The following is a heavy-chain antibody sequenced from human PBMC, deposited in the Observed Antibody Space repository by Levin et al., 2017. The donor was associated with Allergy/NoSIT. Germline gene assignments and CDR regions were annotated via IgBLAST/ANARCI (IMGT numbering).Heavy chain of an antibody. Sequence: GESLKISCKASGYTFTSYGISWVRQAPGQGLEWMGWISAYNGNTNYAQKLQGRVTMTTDTSTSTAYMELRSLRSDDTAVYYCARGIWLRGPFGYWGQGTLVTVSS. V-gene: IGHV1-18*01. J-gene: IGHJ4*02. CDR3: ARGIWLRGPFGY. D-gene: IGHD6-19*01. CDR1: GYTFTSYG. CDR2: ISAYNGNT.